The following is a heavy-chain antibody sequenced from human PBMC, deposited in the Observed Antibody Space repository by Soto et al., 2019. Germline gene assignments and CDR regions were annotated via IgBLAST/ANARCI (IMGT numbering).Heavy chain of an antibody. V-gene: IGHV1-8*01. J-gene: IGHJ6*03. D-gene: IGHD3-16*01. Sequence: ASVKVSCKASGYSFTSYDITWVRQATGQGLEWMGWMNPNKGGTGYAQKFQGRVTLTRDTSISTAYMELSSLISEDTAVYYCARGPDQGGFPENYFSSMDFWGKGTRVPVSS. CDR2: MNPNKGGT. CDR1: GYSFTSYD. CDR3: ARGPDQGGFPENYFSSMDF.